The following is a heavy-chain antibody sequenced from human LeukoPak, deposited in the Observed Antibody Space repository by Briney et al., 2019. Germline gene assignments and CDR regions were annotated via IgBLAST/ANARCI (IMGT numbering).Heavy chain of an antibody. CDR3: ATYSSLNRREFQY. D-gene: IGHD3-22*01. V-gene: IGHV3-74*01. J-gene: IGHJ1*01. Sequence: HSGGSLRLSCAASGFTFSIYWMHWVRQAPGKGLVWVSRISSEGSSTTFADSVKGRFTISRDNAKDTLYLQMNSLRAEDTAVYYCATYSSLNRREFQYWGQGTLLTVSS. CDR1: GFTFSIYW. CDR2: ISSEGSST.